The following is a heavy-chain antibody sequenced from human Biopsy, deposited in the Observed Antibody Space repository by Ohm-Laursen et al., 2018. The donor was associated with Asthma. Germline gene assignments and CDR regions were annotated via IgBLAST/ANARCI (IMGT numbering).Heavy chain of an antibody. CDR2: IYSGGTS. D-gene: IGHD3-22*01. CDR3: ARGDSSNWSHYYFDY. J-gene: IGHJ4*02. Sequence: SLRLSCSASGFSLDDYAMYWVRQAPGKGLEWVSVIYSGGTSHTADSVRGRFTISRDYSKNTLYPQMHSLRAEDTAVYYCARGDSSNWSHYYFDYWGQGTLVTVSS. CDR1: GFSLDDYA. V-gene: IGHV3-53*01.